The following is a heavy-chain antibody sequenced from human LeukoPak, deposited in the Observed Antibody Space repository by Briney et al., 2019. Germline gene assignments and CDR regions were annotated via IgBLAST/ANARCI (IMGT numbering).Heavy chain of an antibody. CDR2: INPSGGST. J-gene: IGHJ4*02. V-gene: IGHV1-46*01. CDR1: GYTFTSYY. Sequence: GASVKVSCKASGYTFTSYYMHWVRQAPGQGLEWMGIINPSGGSTSYAQKFQRRVTMTRDMSTSTVYMELSSLRSEDTAVYYCARAGEIAARGFDYWGQGTLVTVSS. CDR3: ARAGEIAARGFDY. D-gene: IGHD6-6*01.